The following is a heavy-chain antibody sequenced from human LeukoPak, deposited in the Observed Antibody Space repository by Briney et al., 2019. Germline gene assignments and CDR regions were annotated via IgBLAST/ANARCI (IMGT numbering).Heavy chain of an antibody. J-gene: IGHJ4*02. D-gene: IGHD1-7*01. CDR2: ISGSGGST. Sequence: PGGSLRLSCAASGFTFSDYYMSWIRQAPGKGLEWVSAISGSGGSTYYADSVKGRFTTSRDNSKNTLYLQMNSLRAEDTAVYYCAKDHYWDYLRGADYWGQGTLVTVSS. CDR3: AKDHYWDYLRGADY. V-gene: IGHV3-23*01. CDR1: GFTFSDYY.